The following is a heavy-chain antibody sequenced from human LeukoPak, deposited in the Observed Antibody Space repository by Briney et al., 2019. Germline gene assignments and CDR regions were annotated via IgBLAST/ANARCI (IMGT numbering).Heavy chain of an antibody. CDR1: GFTFSDYY. CDR3: ARAGRIAAARGAFDI. V-gene: IGHV3-11*01. CDR2: ISSSGSPI. Sequence: GGSLRLSCAASGFTFSDYYMSWIRHASGKGLEWGSYISSSGSPIYYTDSVKGRFTISRDNAKNSLYRQMNSLSADDTAEYYCARAGRIAAARGAFDIWSQATMVTVS. J-gene: IGHJ3*02. D-gene: IGHD6-13*01.